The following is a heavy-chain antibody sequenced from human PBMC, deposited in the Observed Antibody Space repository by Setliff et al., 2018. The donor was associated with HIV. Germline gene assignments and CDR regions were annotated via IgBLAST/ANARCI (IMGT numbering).Heavy chain of an antibody. V-gene: IGHV1-3*03. Sequence: ASVKVSCKASGYPFNNFGISWVRQAPGQGLEWLAWINAGKGDTKFSQEFQDRITINWDTSASTAYLELSSLRSEDTAVYYCARGALLAVFDFDHWGQGTMVTVSS. CDR2: INAGKGDT. J-gene: IGHJ4*02. D-gene: IGHD2-8*02. CDR3: ARGALLAVFDFDH. CDR1: GYPFNNFG.